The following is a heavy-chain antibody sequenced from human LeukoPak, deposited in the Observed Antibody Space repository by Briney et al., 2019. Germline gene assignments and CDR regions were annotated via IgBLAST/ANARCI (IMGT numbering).Heavy chain of an antibody. V-gene: IGHV3-7*01. Sequence: GGSLRLSCAASGFTFNKDWMSWVRQAPGKGLEWVANIKKDGSEKYYVDSVRGRFTISRDNAKSSLYLQMNSLRVEDAAVYYCARGLYSGTQYYFDSWGQGTLVTVSS. CDR3: ARGLYSGTQYYFDS. J-gene: IGHJ4*02. D-gene: IGHD1-26*01. CDR1: GFTFNKDW. CDR2: IKKDGSEK.